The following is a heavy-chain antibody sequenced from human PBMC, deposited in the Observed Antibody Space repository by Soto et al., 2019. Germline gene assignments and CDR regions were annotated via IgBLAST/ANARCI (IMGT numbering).Heavy chain of an antibody. Sequence: QVQLVQSGAEVKKPGSSVKVSCKASGGTFSSYSINWVRQAPGQGLEWMGEIFPIFGTANYAQKFQGRVTITADASTSPAYMELSSLRSEDTAVYYCARDGGRHSGGIDYWGQGTLVTVSS. CDR2: IFPIFGTA. CDR3: ARDGGRHSGGIDY. D-gene: IGHD1-26*01. V-gene: IGHV1-69*01. CDR1: GGTFSSYS. J-gene: IGHJ4*02.